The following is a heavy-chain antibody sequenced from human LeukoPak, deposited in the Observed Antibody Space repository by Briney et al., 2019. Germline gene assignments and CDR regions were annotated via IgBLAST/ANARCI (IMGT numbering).Heavy chain of an antibody. CDR3: AKVFEVRGARRPKDY. CDR2: ISYDGGNK. J-gene: IGHJ4*02. CDR1: GFTFSDYG. Sequence: PGGSLRLSCAASGFTFSDYGMHWVRQAPGKGLEWVALISYDGGNKFYADSVRDRFTISRDNSKNTLFLQMNSLRIEDKAVYYCAKVFEVRGARRPKDYWGQGTLVIVSS. V-gene: IGHV3-30*18. D-gene: IGHD3-10*01.